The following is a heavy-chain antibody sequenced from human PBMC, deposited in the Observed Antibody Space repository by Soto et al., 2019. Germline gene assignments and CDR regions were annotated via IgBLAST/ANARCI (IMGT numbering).Heavy chain of an antibody. CDR3: VHPRSTVQIPPT. CDR2: ISSNGDST. Sequence: GTLWLTGSASGFTLSMFSMHWVRQAPGKGLEYVSGISSNGDSTYYADSVKGRFTISRDNSKNTLYLKMSSLRAVDTAVYYCVHPRSTVQIPPTWGQGTLVTVSS. V-gene: IGHV3-64D*06. CDR1: GFTLSMFS. D-gene: IGHD4-17*01. J-gene: IGHJ5*02.